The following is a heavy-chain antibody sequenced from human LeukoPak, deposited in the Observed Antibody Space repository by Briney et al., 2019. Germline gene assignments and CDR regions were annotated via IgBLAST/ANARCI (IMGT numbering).Heavy chain of an antibody. CDR2: IPYDGSNT. CDR3: AENTKPTLVTPDF. D-gene: IGHD4-23*01. CDR1: GFTFSGSA. V-gene: IGHV3-30*04. J-gene: IGHJ4*02. Sequence: SGGSLRLSCAASGFTFSGSAMHWVRQAPGKGLEWVAVIPYDGSNTYYADSVKGRFTISRDNSKNTLYLQMNSLRAEDTAVYYCAENTKPTLVTPDFWGQGTLVTVSS.